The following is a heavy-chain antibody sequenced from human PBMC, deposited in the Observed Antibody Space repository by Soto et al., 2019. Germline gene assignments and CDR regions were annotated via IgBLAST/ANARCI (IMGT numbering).Heavy chain of an antibody. V-gene: IGHV2-5*02. CDR1: GFSLRSSGVG. CDR2: IYWDDDK. J-gene: IGHJ4*02. CDR3: AHIYCSGGRCSDFDY. Sequence: QITLKESGPTLVKPTQTLTLTCTFSGFSLRSSGVGVGWIRQPPGKALEWLALIYWDDDKRYSPSLKSRLTITKDNSQNQVVLTMTNMDPVETATYYCAHIYCSGGRCSDFDYWGQGTLVTVSS. D-gene: IGHD2-15*01.